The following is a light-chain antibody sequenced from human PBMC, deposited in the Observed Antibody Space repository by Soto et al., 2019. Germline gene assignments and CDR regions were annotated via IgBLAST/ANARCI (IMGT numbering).Light chain of an antibody. CDR1: SREICFYDF. J-gene: IGLJ3*02. CDR2: GVT. V-gene: IGLV2-14*03. CDR3: ASYTGSSTYL. Sequence: QSVLTQPASMSGSPGLSITISCTGTSREICFYDFVYWYQQHPGKVPRLIIYGVTKRPSGVSHRFSGSKSGNTASLTISWLQVEDEADYSCASYTGSSTYLFGGGTKVTVL.